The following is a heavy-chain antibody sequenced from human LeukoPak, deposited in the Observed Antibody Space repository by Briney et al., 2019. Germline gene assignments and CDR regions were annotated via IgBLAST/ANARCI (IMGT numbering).Heavy chain of an antibody. V-gene: IGHV4-59*12. CDR1: NGSISTTY. J-gene: IGHJ4*02. CDR2: IHYSGNT. CDR3: ARGWFLKGYDFWSGYYEETDY. D-gene: IGHD3-3*01. Sequence: SETLSLTCSVSNGSISTTYWSWIRQPPGKGLEWIGNIHYSGNTNYNSSLKSRVTISVDTSKNQFSLKLSSVTAADTAVYYCARGWFLKGYDFWSGYYEETDYWGQGTLVTVSS.